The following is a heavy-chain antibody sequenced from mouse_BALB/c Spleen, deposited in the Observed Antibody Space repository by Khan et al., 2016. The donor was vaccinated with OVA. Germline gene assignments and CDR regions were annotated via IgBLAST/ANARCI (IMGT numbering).Heavy chain of an antibody. CDR2: IFPGTGTT. D-gene: IGHD2-1*01. V-gene: IGHV1S132*01. J-gene: IGHJ3*01. CDR1: GYTFTSYW. Sequence: QVQLKQSGAELVKPGASVKLSCKTSGYTFTSYWIKWVKQRPGQGLGWIGQIFPGTGTTYYNENFKGKATLTVDTSSSTAYMQVSSLTSEDSAVYVCARGYFGNYEFVYWGQGTLVTVSP. CDR3: ARGYFGNYEFVY.